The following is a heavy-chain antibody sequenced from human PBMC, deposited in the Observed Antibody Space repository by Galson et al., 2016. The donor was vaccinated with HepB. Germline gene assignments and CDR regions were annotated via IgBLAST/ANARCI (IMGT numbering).Heavy chain of an antibody. V-gene: IGHV1-69*06. CDR3: EARIGGFDS. Sequence: SVKVSCKASGGTFSNYAFSWVRHAAGQGLEWMGGIIPLFNTPNNAQKFKGRITITADKSSSTAYMELSSLTSEDTAVYYCEARIGGFDSWGQGTLVTVSS. J-gene: IGHJ4*02. D-gene: IGHD3-16*01. CDR1: GGTFSNYA. CDR2: IIPLFNTP.